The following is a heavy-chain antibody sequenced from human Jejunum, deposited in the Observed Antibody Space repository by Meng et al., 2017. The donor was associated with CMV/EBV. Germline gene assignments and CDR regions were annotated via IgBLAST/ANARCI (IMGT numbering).Heavy chain of an antibody. Sequence: SGFTFSSHALHWVRQAPGKGLECVAVISSDGVNKYYPNSLKGRITISRDNSNNTLYLQINSLRAEDTALYYCARASHWFGDQYQDYWGQGTLVTVSS. J-gene: IGHJ4*02. CDR2: ISSDGVNK. CDR1: GFTFSSHA. D-gene: IGHD3-10*01. CDR3: ARASHWFGDQYQDY. V-gene: IGHV3-30-3*01.